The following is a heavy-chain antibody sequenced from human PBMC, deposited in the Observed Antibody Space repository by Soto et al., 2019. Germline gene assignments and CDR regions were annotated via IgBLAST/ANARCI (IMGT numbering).Heavy chain of an antibody. CDR2: ISSSSSTM. Sequence: ESGGGLVQPGGSLRLSCAASGFTFSSYSMNWVRQAPGKGLEWVSYISSSSSTMYYADSVKGRFTISRDNAKNSLFLHMNSLRDEDTAVYYCARDSTDADSGSYPGDYWGQGTLVTVSS. CDR1: GFTFSSYS. D-gene: IGHD1-26*01. J-gene: IGHJ4*02. CDR3: ARDSTDADSGSYPGDY. V-gene: IGHV3-48*02.